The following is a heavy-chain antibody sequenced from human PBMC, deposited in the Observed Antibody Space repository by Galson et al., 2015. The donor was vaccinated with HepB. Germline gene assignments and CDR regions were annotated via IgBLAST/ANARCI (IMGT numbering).Heavy chain of an antibody. CDR3: AKDYNAYYYDSSGCASCDY. D-gene: IGHD3-22*01. V-gene: IGHV3-30*02. CDR1: GFTFSSYG. J-gene: IGHJ4*02. Sequence: SLRLSCAASGFTFSSYGMHWVRQAPGKGLEWVAFIRYDGSNKYYADSVKGRFTISRDNSKNTLYLQMNSLRAEDTAVYYCAKDYNAYYYDSSGCASCDYWGQGTLVTVSS. CDR2: IRYDGSNK.